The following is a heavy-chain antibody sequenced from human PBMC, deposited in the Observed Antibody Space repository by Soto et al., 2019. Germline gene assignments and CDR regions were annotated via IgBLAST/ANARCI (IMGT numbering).Heavy chain of an antibody. Sequence: EVQLVESGGGLGKPGGSLRLSCAASGFTFSSYSMNWVRQAPGKGLEWVSSISSSSSYIYYADSVKGRFTISRDNAKNSLYLQMNSLRAEDTAVYYCARDTVLTGDYYYGMDVWGQGTTVTVSS. CDR1: GFTFSSYS. J-gene: IGHJ6*02. D-gene: IGHD3-9*01. CDR3: ARDTVLTGDYYYGMDV. V-gene: IGHV3-21*01. CDR2: ISSSSSYI.